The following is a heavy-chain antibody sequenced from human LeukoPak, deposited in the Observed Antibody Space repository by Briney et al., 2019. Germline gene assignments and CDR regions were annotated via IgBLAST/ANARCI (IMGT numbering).Heavy chain of an antibody. J-gene: IGHJ4*02. V-gene: IGHV4-4*07. D-gene: IGHD1-26*01. CDR1: GFTFSSYA. CDR2: IYASGSS. CDR3: AREGGSSRSLEN. Sequence: GSLRLSCAAPGFTFSSYAMSWIRQPAGKGLEWIGRIYASGSSNYNPSLKSRVTMSVDTSKNQFSLNLSSVTAADTAVYYCAREGGSSRSLENWGQGTLVTVSS.